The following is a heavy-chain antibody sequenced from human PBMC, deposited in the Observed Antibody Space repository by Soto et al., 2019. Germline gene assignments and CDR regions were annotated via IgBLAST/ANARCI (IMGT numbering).Heavy chain of an antibody. Sequence: RGSLRLSFGASGFIFSNCDMPWVRQTTEKGLGWVAGIGFAGDTNYSGSGKGRFTISRENAKNSGFLQMNSLRAEDTAVYYCVRAGYPAGVYGVDVWGQGTTVTVSS. CDR3: VRAGYPAGVYGVDV. J-gene: IGHJ6*02. CDR1: GFIFSNCD. D-gene: IGHD5-12*01. CDR2: IGFAGDT. V-gene: IGHV3-13*01.